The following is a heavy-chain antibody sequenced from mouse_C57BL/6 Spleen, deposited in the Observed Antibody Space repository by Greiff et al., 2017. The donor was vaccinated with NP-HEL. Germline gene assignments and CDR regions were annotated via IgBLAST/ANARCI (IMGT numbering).Heavy chain of an antibody. CDR3: AREVDYGNDY. CDR2: INPNNGGT. D-gene: IGHD1-1*02. CDR1: GYTFTDYY. Sequence: EVQLQQSGPELVKPGASVKISCKASGYTFTDYYMNWVKQSPGKSLEWIGDINPNNGGTSYNQKFKGKATLTVDKSSSTAYMELRSLTSDDSAGYYCAREVDYGNDYWGQGTTLTVAS. J-gene: IGHJ2*01. V-gene: IGHV1-26*01.